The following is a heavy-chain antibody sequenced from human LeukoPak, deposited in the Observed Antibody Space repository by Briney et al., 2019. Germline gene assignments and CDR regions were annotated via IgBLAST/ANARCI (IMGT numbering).Heavy chain of an antibody. J-gene: IGHJ4*02. CDR1: GFTFSSSA. CDR2: ISNNGGYT. Sequence: GGSLRLSCAASGFTFSSSAMSWVRQAPGKGLEWVSAISNNGGYTYYADSVQGRFTISRDNSKSTLCLQMNSLRAEDTAVYYCAKGRYNYDYWGQGTLVTVSS. D-gene: IGHD5-18*01. V-gene: IGHV3-23*01. CDR3: AKGRYNYDY.